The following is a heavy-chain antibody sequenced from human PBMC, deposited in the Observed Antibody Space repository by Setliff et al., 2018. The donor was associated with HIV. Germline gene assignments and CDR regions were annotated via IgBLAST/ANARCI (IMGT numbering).Heavy chain of an antibody. V-gene: IGHV1-18*01. J-gene: IGHJ4*02. Sequence: ASVKVSCKASGYSFINYGINWVRQAPGQGLEWMGWTSTFNGEVRYAQRFQGRITMTTHTSTTTAYMELRSLGSDDTAIYFCATMQFGDFDYWGQGTLVTGSS. CDR2: TSTFNGEV. CDR1: GYSFINYG. D-gene: IGHD3-10*01. CDR3: ATMQFGDFDY.